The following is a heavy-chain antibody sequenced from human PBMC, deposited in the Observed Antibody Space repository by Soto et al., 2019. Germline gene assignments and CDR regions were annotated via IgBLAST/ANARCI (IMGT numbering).Heavy chain of an antibody. CDR3: TKNSAYALDY. V-gene: IGHV4-4*02. Sequence: PSETLSLTCDVSRYSINNNNWWSWVRQPPGGGLEWIGELHHGGSTNYNPSLESRVTFSVDISKNQFFLKLSSVTAAATAVYYCTKNSAYALDYWGQGTLVTVSS. CDR2: LHHGGST. J-gene: IGHJ4*02. CDR1: RYSINNNNW. D-gene: IGHD5-12*01.